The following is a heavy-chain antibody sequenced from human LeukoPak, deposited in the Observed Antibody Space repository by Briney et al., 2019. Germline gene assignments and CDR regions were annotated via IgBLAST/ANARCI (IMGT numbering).Heavy chain of an antibody. V-gene: IGHV1-46*01. J-gene: IGHJ4*02. Sequence: ASVKVSCKASGFTFTRYYMHWVRQAPAQGLEWMGIINPSGGSTSYAQKFQGRVTMTRDTSTSTVYMELSSLRSEDTAVYYCARASCSSTSCYGGDFDYWGQGTLVTVSS. D-gene: IGHD2-2*01. CDR2: INPSGGST. CDR3: ARASCSSTSCYGGDFDY. CDR1: GFTFTRYY.